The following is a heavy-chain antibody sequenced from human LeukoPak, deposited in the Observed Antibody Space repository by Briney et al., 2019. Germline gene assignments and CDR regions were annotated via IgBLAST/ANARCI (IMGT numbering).Heavy chain of an antibody. D-gene: IGHD3-3*01. J-gene: IGHJ4*02. CDR3: AKALFGVASSNFDY. V-gene: IGHV3-30*18. Sequence: GGSLRLSCAASGFTFSSYGMHWVRQAPGKGLEWVAVISYDGSNKYYADSVKGRFTISRDNSKNTLYPQMNSLRAEDTAVYYCAKALFGVASSNFDYWGQGTLVTVSS. CDR1: GFTFSSYG. CDR2: ISYDGSNK.